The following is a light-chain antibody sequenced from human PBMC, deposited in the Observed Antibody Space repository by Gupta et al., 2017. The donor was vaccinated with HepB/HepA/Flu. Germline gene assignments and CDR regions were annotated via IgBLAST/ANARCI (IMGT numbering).Light chain of an antibody. Sequence: DVVMTQSPLSLPVTLGQPASISCRSSQSLVHSDGNTYLIWFQQRPGQSPRRLFYKVSNRDSGVPDRFSGSGSGTDFTLKSSRVEAEDVGVDYCMQTTHWPLTFGGGTKVEI. J-gene: IGKJ4*01. CDR2: KVS. CDR3: MQTTHWPLT. CDR1: QSLVHSDGNTY. V-gene: IGKV2-30*02.